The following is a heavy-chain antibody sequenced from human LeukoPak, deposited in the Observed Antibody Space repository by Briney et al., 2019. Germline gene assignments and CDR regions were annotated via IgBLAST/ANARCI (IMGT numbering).Heavy chain of an antibody. Sequence: PGGSLRLSCAASGFTFDDYGMSWVRQAPGKGLEWVSGINWNGGSTGYADSVKGRFTISRDNAKNSLYLQMNSLRAEDTALYYCARKRDSMLPRVFDYWGQGTLVTVSS. V-gene: IGHV3-20*04. CDR2: INWNGGST. D-gene: IGHD3-22*01. CDR1: GFTFDDYG. CDR3: ARKRDSMLPRVFDY. J-gene: IGHJ4*02.